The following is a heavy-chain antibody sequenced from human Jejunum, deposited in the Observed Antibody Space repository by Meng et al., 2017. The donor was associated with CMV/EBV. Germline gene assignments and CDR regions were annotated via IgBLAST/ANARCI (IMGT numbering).Heavy chain of an antibody. J-gene: IGHJ4*02. Sequence: VSCKASGYTFTGYHIHWVRQAPGQGLEWMGRLNPKSGDTDYAPKFQGRVTVARDTSITTAYMELNSLKSDDTAVYYCARGGGYDFDYWGQGAPVTVSS. CDR3: ARGGGYDFDY. CDR2: LNPKSGDT. D-gene: IGHD5-12*01. V-gene: IGHV1-2*06. CDR1: GYTFTGYH.